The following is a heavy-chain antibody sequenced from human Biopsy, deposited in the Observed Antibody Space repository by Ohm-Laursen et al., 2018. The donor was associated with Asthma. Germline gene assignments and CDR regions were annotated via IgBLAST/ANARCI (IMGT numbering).Heavy chain of an antibody. CDR3: ARIGPEWELPGREYSLHH. J-gene: IGHJ1*01. V-gene: IGHV3-21*01. CDR1: GYTFSRYR. CDR2: ISIASSCI. D-gene: IGHD1-26*01. Sequence: SLRLSCAASGYTFSRYRLHWVRQIPGKGLEWVGSISIASSCIYYADSVRGRFTTSRDNARNSVYLQMNSLSAEDTALYYCARIGPEWELPGREYSLHHWGEGTMVTVSS.